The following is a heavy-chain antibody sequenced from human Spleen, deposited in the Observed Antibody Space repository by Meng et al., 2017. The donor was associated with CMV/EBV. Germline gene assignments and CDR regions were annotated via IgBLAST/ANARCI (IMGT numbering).Heavy chain of an antibody. CDR1: GDSITTYY. CDR2: IYYNGGT. CDR3: ARDGCSSTSCPIDY. V-gene: IGHV4-59*12. Sequence: SETLSLTCTVSGDSITTYYWSWIRQPPGKGLQWIGYIYYNGGTNYNPSLKSRVTISVDTSKNQFSLKLSSVTAADTAVYYCARDGCSSTSCPIDYWGQGTLVTVSS. D-gene: IGHD2-2*01. J-gene: IGHJ4*02.